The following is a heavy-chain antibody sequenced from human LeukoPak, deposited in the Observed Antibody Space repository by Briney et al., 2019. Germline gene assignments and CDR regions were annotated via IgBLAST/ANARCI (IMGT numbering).Heavy chain of an antibody. CDR2: IIDSGNSI. V-gene: IGHV3-23*01. CDR1: GFTFSSCA. CDR3: ARDLGIGYCSSTSCYAQVYFDY. Sequence: GGSLRLSCAASGFTFSSCAMSWVRQAPGKGLEWVSSIIDSGNSIYYADSVEGRFTISRDNAKNSLYLQMNSLRAEDTAVYYCARDLGIGYCSSTSCYAQVYFDYWGQGTLVTVSS. J-gene: IGHJ4*02. D-gene: IGHD2-2*01.